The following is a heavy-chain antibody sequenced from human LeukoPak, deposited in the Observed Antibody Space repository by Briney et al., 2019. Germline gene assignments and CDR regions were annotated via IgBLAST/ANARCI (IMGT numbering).Heavy chain of an antibody. D-gene: IGHD5-18*01. J-gene: IGHJ6*02. CDR3: AKDQDTAMPYSPYTYYYYGMDV. CDR2: ISGSGGST. CDR1: GFTFSDHY. Sequence: PGGSLRLSCTASGFTFSDHYMDWVRQAPGKGLEWVSAISGSGGSTYYADSVKGRFTISRDNSKNTLYLQMNSLRAEDTAVYYCAKDQDTAMPYSPYTYYYYGMDVWGQGTTVTVSS. V-gene: IGHV3-23*01.